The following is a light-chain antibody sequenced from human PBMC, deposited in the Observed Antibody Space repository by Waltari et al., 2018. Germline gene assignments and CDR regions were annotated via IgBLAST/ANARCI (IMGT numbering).Light chain of an antibody. CDR2: NTT. CDR3: QSADSSGTFYI. Sequence: SYELTQPPSVSVPPVQTARTTSPGAALPKQYTYWYPQKPGQAPVLVIYNTTERPSGIPGRFSGSSSGTTVTLTISGVQPEDEADYFCQSADSSGTFYIFGIGTKVTVL. CDR1: ALPKQY. J-gene: IGLJ1*01. V-gene: IGLV3-25*03.